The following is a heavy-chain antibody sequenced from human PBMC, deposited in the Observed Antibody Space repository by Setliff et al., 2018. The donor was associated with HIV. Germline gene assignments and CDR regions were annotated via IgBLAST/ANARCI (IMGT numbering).Heavy chain of an antibody. V-gene: IGHV4-31*03. CDR3: ARDRQAAASGWFDP. D-gene: IGHD6-13*01. Sequence: PSETLSLTCTVSGGSISSGGYYWSWIRQHPGKGLEWIGYIYYSGSTYYNPSLKSRVTISVDTSKNQFSLKLSSVTAADTAVYYCARDRQAAASGWFDPWGQGTLVTVSS. CDR1: GGSISSGGYY. J-gene: IGHJ5*02. CDR2: IYYSGST.